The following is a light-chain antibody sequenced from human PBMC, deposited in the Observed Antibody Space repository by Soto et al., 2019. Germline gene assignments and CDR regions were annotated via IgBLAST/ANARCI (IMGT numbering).Light chain of an antibody. CDR3: QQYKKWPPLT. V-gene: IGKV3-15*01. CDR2: GAF. J-gene: IGKJ4*01. CDR1: QSVAFH. Sequence: EIVMTQSPATLSESPGETATLSCRASQSVAFHLAWYQQKPGQGPRLLIYGAFTRATGIPARFSGSGSGTEFTLTISSLQSEDFAVYYCQQYKKWPPLTFGGGTKVEIK.